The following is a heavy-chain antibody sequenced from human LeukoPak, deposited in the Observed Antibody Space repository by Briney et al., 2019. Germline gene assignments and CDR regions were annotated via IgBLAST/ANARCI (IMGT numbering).Heavy chain of an antibody. CDR2: IYYSGST. V-gene: IGHV4-31*03. J-gene: IGHJ5*02. Sequence: PSQTLSLTCTVSGGSISSGGYYWSWIRQPPGKGLEWSGYIYYSGSTYYNPSLKSRVTISVDTSKNQFSLKLSSVTAADTAVYYCARGEGSGSSTGSWFDPWGQGTLVTVSS. CDR3: ARGEGSGSSTGSWFDP. D-gene: IGHD1-26*01. CDR1: GGSISSGGYY.